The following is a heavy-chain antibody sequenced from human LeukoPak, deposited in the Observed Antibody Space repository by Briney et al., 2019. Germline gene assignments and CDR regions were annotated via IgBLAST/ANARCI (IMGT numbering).Heavy chain of an antibody. V-gene: IGHV5-10-1*01. CDR3: ARHPGSAAAFDY. D-gene: IGHD6-13*01. J-gene: IGHJ4*02. Sequence: GESLKISCKTSGYKFTNYWISWVRQKPGKGLEWMGRIDPSDSYINYSPSFQGHVSISSDKSISTAYLQWSSLKASDTAMYYCARHPGSAAAFDYWAQGTLVTVSS. CDR1: GYKFTNYW. CDR2: IDPSDSYI.